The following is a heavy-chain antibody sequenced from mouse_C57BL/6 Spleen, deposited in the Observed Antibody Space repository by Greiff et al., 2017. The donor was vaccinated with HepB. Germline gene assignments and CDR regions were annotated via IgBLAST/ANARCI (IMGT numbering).Heavy chain of an antibody. CDR3: ARGGGYYPYLDY. D-gene: IGHD2-3*01. J-gene: IGHJ2*01. CDR1: GYTFTDYY. CDR2: INPYNGGT. Sequence: DVQLQESGPVLVKPGASVKMSCKASGYTFTDYYMNWVKQSHGKSLEWIGVINPYNGGTSYNQKFKGKATLTVDKSSSTAYMELNSLTSEDSAVYYCARGGGYYPYLDYWGQGTTLTVSS. V-gene: IGHV1-19*01.